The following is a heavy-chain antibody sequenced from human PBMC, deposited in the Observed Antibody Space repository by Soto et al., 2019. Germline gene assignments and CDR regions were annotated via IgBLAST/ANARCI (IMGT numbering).Heavy chain of an antibody. V-gene: IGHV4-61*01. Sequence: SETLSLTCTVSGGSVSSGSYYWSWIRQPPGKGLEWIGYIYYSGSTNYNPSLKSRVTISVDTSKNQFSLKLSSVTAADTAVYYCARGHCSGGSCYYFDYWGQGTPVTVSS. D-gene: IGHD2-15*01. CDR1: GGSVSSGSYY. CDR2: IYYSGST. CDR3: ARGHCSGGSCYYFDY. J-gene: IGHJ4*02.